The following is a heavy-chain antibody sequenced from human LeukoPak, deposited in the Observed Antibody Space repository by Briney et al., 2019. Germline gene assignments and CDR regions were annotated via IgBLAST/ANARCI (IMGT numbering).Heavy chain of an antibody. CDR2: ISYDGSNK. V-gene: IGHV3-30*18. Sequence: GRSLRLSCAASGFTFSSYGMRWVRQAPGKGLEWVAVISYDGSNKYYADSVKGRFTISRDNPKNTLYLQMNSLRAEDTAVYYCAKQRGTMITFGGVIALDAFDIWGQGTMVTVSS. CDR1: GFTFSSYG. D-gene: IGHD3-16*02. CDR3: AKQRGTMITFGGVIALDAFDI. J-gene: IGHJ3*02.